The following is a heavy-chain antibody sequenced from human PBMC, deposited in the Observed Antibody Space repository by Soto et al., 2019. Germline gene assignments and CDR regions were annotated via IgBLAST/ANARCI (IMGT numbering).Heavy chain of an antibody. J-gene: IGHJ4*02. CDR3: AKDRRNYGSGPTFIWYYFDY. V-gene: IGHV3-9*01. Sequence: GGSLRLSCAASGFTFDDYAMHWVRQAPGKGLEWVSGISWNSGSIGYADSVKGRFTISRDNAKNSLYLQMNSLRAEDTALYYCAKDRRNYGSGPTFIWYYFDYWGQGTLVTVSS. CDR2: ISWNSGSI. CDR1: GFTFDDYA. D-gene: IGHD3-10*01.